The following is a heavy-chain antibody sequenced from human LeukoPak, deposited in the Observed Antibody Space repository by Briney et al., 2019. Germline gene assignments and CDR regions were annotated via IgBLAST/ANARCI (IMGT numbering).Heavy chain of an antibody. CDR3: ARAAHDYVWGSYRSDYGMDV. CDR2: INPNSGGT. D-gene: IGHD3-16*02. CDR1: GYTSTGYY. J-gene: IGHJ6*04. Sequence: ASVKVSCKASGYTSTGYYMHWVRQAPGQGLEWMGWINPNSGGTNYAQKFQGWVTMTRDTSISTAYMELSRLRSDDTAVYYCARAAHDYVWGSYRSDYGMDVWGKGTTVTVSS. V-gene: IGHV1-2*04.